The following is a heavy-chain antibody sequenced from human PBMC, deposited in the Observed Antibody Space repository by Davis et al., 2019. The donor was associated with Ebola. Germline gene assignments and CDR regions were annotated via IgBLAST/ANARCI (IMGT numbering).Heavy chain of an antibody. CDR2: INHSGST. D-gene: IGHD5-12*01. J-gene: IGHJ4*02. CDR1: GGSISGYY. CDR3: AGGGYGTSCDY. Sequence: SETLSLTCTVSGGSISGYYWSWIRQPPGKGLEWIGEINHSGSTNYNPSLKSRVTISVDTSKNQFSLKLSPVTAADTAVYYCAGGGYGTSCDYWGQGTLVTVSS. V-gene: IGHV4-34*01.